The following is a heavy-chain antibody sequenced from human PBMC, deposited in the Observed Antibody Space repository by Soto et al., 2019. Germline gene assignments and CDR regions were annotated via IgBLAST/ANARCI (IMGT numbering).Heavy chain of an antibody. J-gene: IGHJ4*02. CDR3: AREGGSSWNFDY. D-gene: IGHD6-13*01. Sequence: SETLSLTCAVSGGSISSYYWSWIRQPPGKGLEWIGYIYYSGSTNYNPSLKSRVTISVDTSKNQFSLKLSSVTAADTAVYYCAREGGSSWNFDYWGQGTLVTVSS. CDR1: GGSISSYY. V-gene: IGHV4-59*01. CDR2: IYYSGST.